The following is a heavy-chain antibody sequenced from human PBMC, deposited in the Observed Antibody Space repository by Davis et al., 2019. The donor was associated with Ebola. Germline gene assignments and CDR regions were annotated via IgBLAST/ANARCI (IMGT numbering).Heavy chain of an antibody. D-gene: IGHD6-13*01. Sequence: PRGSLRLSCAASGLTLSDSYIRRLRQAPGKGLEWVSSIRGRDTTIYYSDPVKGRFTVSRDNAKNSLYLQMNSLRAEDTAVYYCARDKRSSWYGGMDVWGQGTTVTVSS. CDR3: ARDKRSSWYGGMDV. CDR2: IRGRDTTI. V-gene: IGHV3-11*01. CDR1: GLTLSDSY. J-gene: IGHJ6*02.